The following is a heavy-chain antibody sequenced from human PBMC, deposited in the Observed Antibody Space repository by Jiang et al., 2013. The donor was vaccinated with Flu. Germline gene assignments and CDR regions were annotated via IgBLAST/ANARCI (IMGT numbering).Heavy chain of an antibody. Sequence: TSYGISWVRQAPGQGLEWMGWISAYNGNTNYAQKLQGRVTMTTDTSTSTAYMELRSLRSDDTAVYYCARDLEESGYYYYFDYWGQGTLVTVSS. V-gene: IGHV1-18*01. CDR2: ISAYNGNT. J-gene: IGHJ4*02. CDR3: ARDLEESGYYYYFDY. CDR1: TSYG. D-gene: IGHD3-3*01.